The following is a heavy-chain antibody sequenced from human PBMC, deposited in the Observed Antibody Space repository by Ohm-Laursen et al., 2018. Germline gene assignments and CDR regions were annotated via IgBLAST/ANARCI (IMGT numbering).Heavy chain of an antibody. V-gene: IGHV6-1*01. CDR1: GDSVSSNDAA. J-gene: IGHJ6*02. Sequence: QTLSLTCAISGDSVSSNDAAWNWVRQSPSRGLEWLGMTYYRSKWHNDYLESVKSRISIIPDTSKNQFSLQLNSVTPDDTAVYYCARDPGGVSYGMDVWGQGTTVTVSS. D-gene: IGHD3-16*01. CDR2: TYYRSKWHN. CDR3: ARDPGGVSYGMDV.